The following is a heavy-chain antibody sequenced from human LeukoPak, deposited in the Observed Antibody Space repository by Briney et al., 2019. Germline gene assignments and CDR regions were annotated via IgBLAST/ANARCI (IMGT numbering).Heavy chain of an antibody. CDR3: ARADNYGSILDY. D-gene: IGHD3-10*01. CDR1: GFTFSNYW. Sequence: GGSLRLSCAAFGFTFSNYWMSWVRQSPGRGLEWVANIDQDGSAEYYVDSVKGRFTVSRDNAKNSLYLQIDSLRAEDTAVYYCARADNYGSILDYWGRGTLVTVSS. V-gene: IGHV3-7*04. J-gene: IGHJ4*02. CDR2: IDQDGSAE.